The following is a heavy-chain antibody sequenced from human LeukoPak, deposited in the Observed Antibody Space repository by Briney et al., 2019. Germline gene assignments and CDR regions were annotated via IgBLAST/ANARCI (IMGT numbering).Heavy chain of an antibody. CDR1: GGSISSSSYY. V-gene: IGHV4-39*01. Sequence: NSSETLSLTCTVSGGSISSSSYYWGWIRQPPGKGLEWVGSIYYSGSTYYNPSLKSRVTISVGTSKNQFSLKLSSVTAADTAVYYCASGALAVPAAIYPRPPPSPFDYWGQGTLVTVSS. D-gene: IGHD2-2*02. J-gene: IGHJ4*02. CDR2: IYYSGST. CDR3: ASGALAVPAAIYPRPPPSPFDY.